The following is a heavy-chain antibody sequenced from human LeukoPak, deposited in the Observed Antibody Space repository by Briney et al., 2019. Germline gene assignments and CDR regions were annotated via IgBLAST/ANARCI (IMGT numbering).Heavy chain of an antibody. Sequence: SETLSLTCAVSGGSISSSNWYSWARQPPGKGLEWIGEIYHSGTTNYKPSLKSRVTMSVDKSKNQFSLELSSVTAADTAVYYCATYFCGDYGSSHYFDYWGQGILVTVSS. D-gene: IGHD4-17*01. V-gene: IGHV4-4*02. CDR1: GGSISSSNW. CDR2: IYHSGTT. J-gene: IGHJ4*02. CDR3: ATYFCGDYGSSHYFDY.